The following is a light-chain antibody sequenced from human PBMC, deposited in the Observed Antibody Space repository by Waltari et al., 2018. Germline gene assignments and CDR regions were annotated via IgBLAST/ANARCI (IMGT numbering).Light chain of an antibody. V-gene: IGLV1-44*01. CDR2: SNN. J-gene: IGLJ7*01. Sequence: QSVLTQPPSASGTPGLRVPISCSGTSPNIGSNPVNWYQQLPGTAPKLLIYSNNQRPSGVPDRFSGSKSGTSASLAISGLQSEDEADYYCATWDDSLNAAVFGGGTQLSVL. CDR1: SPNIGSNP. CDR3: ATWDDSLNAAV.